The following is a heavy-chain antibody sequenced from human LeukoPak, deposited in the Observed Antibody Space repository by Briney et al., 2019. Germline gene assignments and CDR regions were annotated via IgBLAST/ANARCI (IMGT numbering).Heavy chain of an antibody. CDR2: IKQHGSET. CDR1: GFMFSDYG. CDR3: ARVSRYSYGSFDY. J-gene: IGHJ4*02. V-gene: IGHV3-7*01. D-gene: IGHD5-18*01. Sequence: GGSLRLSCEASGFMFSDYGMHWVRQAPGKGLEWVANIKQHGSETYYVDSVKGRFTISRDNAKNSLYLQMNSLRAEDTAVYYCARVSRYSYGSFDYWGQGTLVTVSS.